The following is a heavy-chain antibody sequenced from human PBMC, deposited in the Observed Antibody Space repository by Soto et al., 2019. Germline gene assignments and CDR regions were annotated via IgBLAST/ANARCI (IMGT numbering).Heavy chain of an antibody. Sequence: SETLSLTCTVSGGSISSYYWSWIRQPPGKGLEWIGYIYYSGSTNYNPSLKSRVTISVDTSKNQFSLKLSSVTAADTAVYYCARTKSIAARRRCAFDIWGQGTMVTVSS. D-gene: IGHD6-6*01. CDR2: IYYSGST. CDR3: ARTKSIAARRRCAFDI. CDR1: GGSISSYY. J-gene: IGHJ3*02. V-gene: IGHV4-59*01.